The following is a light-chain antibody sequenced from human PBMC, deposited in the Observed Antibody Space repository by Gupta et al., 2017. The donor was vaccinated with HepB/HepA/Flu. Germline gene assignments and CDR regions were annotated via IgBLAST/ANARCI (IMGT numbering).Light chain of an antibody. CDR3: MQCRQLPST. V-gene: IGKV2-28*01. CDR1: PSLLHSNGNNY. Sequence: VMTQSRAPLPVTPGEPASISCRSSPSLLHSNGNNYLNWYLHRPGQSPQLLIYLASNRASGIPDRFSGSGSGTDFTLKINRVETEDVGIYYCMQCRQLPSTFGQGTRLEIK. CDR2: LAS. J-gene: IGKJ5*01.